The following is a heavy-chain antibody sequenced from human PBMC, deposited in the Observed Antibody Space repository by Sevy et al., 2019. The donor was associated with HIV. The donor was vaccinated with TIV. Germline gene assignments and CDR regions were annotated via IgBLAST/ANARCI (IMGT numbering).Heavy chain of an antibody. CDR1: GFSFSSYS. CDR3: ARDYYGSGEYFQD. Sequence: GGSLRLSCAASGFSFSSYSMNWVRQAPGKGLEWVSSISSSSNYIYYADSMKGRFTISRDNAKNSLYLQMNSLRADDTAVYYCARDYYGSGEYFQDWGQSTLVTVSS. V-gene: IGHV3-21*01. D-gene: IGHD3-10*01. CDR2: ISSSSNYI. J-gene: IGHJ1*01.